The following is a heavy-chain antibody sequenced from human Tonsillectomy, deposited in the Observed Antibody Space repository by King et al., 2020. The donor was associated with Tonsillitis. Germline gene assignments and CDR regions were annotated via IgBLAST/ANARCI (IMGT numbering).Heavy chain of an antibody. Sequence: VQLVQSGSELKKPGASVKVSCKASGYAFTTNAIHWVRRAPGQGLEWMGWINTNTGNPTYTQGFTGRFVFSLDTSVSTACLQITSLKAEDTALYYCARGYYDTVTGHYAFDIWGQGTMVTVSS. CDR2: INTNTGNP. CDR1: GYAFTTNA. J-gene: IGHJ3*02. CDR3: ARGYYDTVTGHYAFDI. D-gene: IGHD3-9*01. V-gene: IGHV7-4-1*02.